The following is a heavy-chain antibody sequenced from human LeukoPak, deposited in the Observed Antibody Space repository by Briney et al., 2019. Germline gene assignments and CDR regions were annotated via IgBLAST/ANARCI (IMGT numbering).Heavy chain of an antibody. CDR3: ASDLGYCSGCSCYPVPGY. CDR2: ISAYNGNT. V-gene: IGHV1-18*01. Sequence: ASVKVSCNASGYTFTSYSISWVRQAPGQGLEWMGWISAYNGNTNYAQKLQGRVTMTTDTSTSTAYVELRSLRSDDTAVYYCASDLGYCSGCSCYPVPGYWGQGTLVTVSS. J-gene: IGHJ4*02. D-gene: IGHD2-15*01. CDR1: GYTFTSYS.